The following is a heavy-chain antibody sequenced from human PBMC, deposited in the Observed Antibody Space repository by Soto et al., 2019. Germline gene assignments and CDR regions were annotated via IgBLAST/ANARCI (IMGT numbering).Heavy chain of an antibody. D-gene: IGHD3-10*01. CDR2: IVPSDSYT. CDR3: AGFDGSGSYMGWFDP. V-gene: IGHV5-10-1*01. CDR1: GYSFTSYW. Sequence: GESLKISCKGSGYSFTSYWVSWVRQMPGKGLEWMGYIVPSDSYTNYSPSFQGHVTISADKSINTAYLQWSSLKASDTAMYYCAGFDGSGSYMGWFDPWGQGTLVTVSS. J-gene: IGHJ5*02.